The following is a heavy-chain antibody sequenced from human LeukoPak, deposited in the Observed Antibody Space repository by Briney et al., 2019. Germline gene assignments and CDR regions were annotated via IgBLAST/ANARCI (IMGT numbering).Heavy chain of an antibody. CDR2: IGGRGGST. CDR3: GKEGGA. D-gene: IGHD3-16*01. Sequence: AGGSLRLSCAASGFMFSDFTMTWVRQAPGKGPEGVSAIGGRGGSTYYAASVGGRFTSSRDNSKDMLYLQITTLKVEDTATYYCGKEGGAWGQGTKVTVSS. CDR1: GFMFSDFT. V-gene: IGHV3-23*01. J-gene: IGHJ5*02.